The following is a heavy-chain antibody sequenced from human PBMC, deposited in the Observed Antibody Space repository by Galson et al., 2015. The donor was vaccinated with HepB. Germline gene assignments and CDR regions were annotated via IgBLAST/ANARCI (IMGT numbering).Heavy chain of an antibody. CDR1: GYTLTELS. D-gene: IGHD6-19*01. V-gene: IGHV1-24*01. CDR3: AALIAVAGTTYIGFSYYFDY. J-gene: IGHJ4*02. CDR2: FDPEDGET. Sequence: SVKVSCKVSGYTLTELSMHWVRQAPGNGLEWMGGFDPEDGETIYAQKFQGRVTMTEDTSTDTAYMELSGLRYDDTAVFYCAALIAVAGTTYIGFSYYFDYWGQGTQLTVSS.